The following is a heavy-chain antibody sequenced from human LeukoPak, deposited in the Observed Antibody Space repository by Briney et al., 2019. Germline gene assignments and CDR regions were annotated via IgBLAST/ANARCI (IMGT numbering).Heavy chain of an antibody. D-gene: IGHD4-11*01. V-gene: IGHV3-74*01. CDR3: ARDHSPGWFGP. J-gene: IGHJ5*02. CDR1: GFNFFSHW. CDR2: IKTDGSST. Sequence: GGSLRLSCAASGFNFFSHWMHWVRQVPGKGLEWVSRIKTDGSSTDYADSVKGRFTISRENAKNTLYLQMNSLRVDDTAIYYCARDHSPGWFGPWGQGTLVTVSS.